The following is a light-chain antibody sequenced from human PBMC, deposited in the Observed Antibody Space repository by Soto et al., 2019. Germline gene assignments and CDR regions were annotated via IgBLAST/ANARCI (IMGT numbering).Light chain of an antibody. J-gene: IGLJ2*01. Sequence: QSVLTQPPSASGTPGQRVTISCSGGSSNIGTNYVYWYQQLPGTAPKLLIYRNHLRPSGVPDRFSASKSGTSASLAISGLRSEDEADYYCLLSYPGSYPGVNVVFGGGTKLTVL. CDR3: LLSYPGSYPGVNVV. V-gene: IGLV1-47*01. CDR1: SSNIGTNY. CDR2: RNH.